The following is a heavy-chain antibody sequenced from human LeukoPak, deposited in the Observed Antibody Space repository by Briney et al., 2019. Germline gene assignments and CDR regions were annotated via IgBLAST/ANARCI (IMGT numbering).Heavy chain of an antibody. V-gene: IGHV3-23*01. D-gene: IGHD6-19*01. Sequence: GGSRRLSCAASGFTFSNYAMAWVRQAPGKGLEWVSAISSAESFTSYADSVKGRFTISSDNSKNTLYLQMESLRAEDTAVYYCAKRSRSGSGWFDYWGQGNLVTLCS. CDR2: ISSAESFT. CDR3: AKRSRSGSGWFDY. CDR1: GFTFSNYA. J-gene: IGHJ4*02.